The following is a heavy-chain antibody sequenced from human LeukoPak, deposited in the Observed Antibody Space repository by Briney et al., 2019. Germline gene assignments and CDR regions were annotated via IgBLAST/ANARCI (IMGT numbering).Heavy chain of an antibody. CDR3: AREKRSSTSFDAFDI. D-gene: IGHD2-2*01. CDR2: INPSGGST. J-gene: IGHJ3*02. Sequence: ASVKVSCKASGYTFTSYYMHWVRQAPGQGLEWMGIINPSGGSTSYAQKFQGRVTMTRDTSISTAYMELSRLRSDDTAVYYCAREKRSSTSFDAFDIWGQGTMVTVSS. CDR1: GYTFTSYY. V-gene: IGHV1-46*01.